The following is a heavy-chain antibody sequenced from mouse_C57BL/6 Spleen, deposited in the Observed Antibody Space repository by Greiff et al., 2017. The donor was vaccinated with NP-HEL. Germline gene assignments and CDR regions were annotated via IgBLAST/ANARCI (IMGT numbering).Heavy chain of an antibody. CDR1: GFTFSDYG. Sequence: DVMLVESGGGLVKPGGSLKLSCAASGFTFSDYGMHWVRQAPEKGLEWVAYISSGSSTIYYADTVQGRFTISRDNAKNTLFLQMTSLRSEDTAMYYCARNYGSSYRYFDVWGTGTTVTVSS. CDR2: ISSGSSTI. CDR3: ARNYGSSYRYFDV. V-gene: IGHV5-17*01. D-gene: IGHD1-1*01. J-gene: IGHJ1*03.